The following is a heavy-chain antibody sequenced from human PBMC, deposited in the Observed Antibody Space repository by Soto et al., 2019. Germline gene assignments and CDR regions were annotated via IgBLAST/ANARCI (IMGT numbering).Heavy chain of an antibody. CDR1: GYTFTSYA. Sequence: QVQLVQSGAEEKKPGASVKVSCKASGYTFTSYAMHWVRQAPGQRLEWMGWINAGNGNTKYSQKFQGRVTITRDTSASTAYMELSSLRSEDTAVYYCARDEGYCISTSCYVGYGMDVWGQGTTVTVSS. D-gene: IGHD2-2*01. CDR3: ARDEGYCISTSCYVGYGMDV. J-gene: IGHJ6*02. V-gene: IGHV1-3*05. CDR2: INAGNGNT.